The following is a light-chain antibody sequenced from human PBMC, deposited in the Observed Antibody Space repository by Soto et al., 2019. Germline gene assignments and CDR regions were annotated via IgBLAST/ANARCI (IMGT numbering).Light chain of an antibody. Sequence: EIVLTQSPATLSLSPGERATLSCRASQSVRSYLAWYQQKPGQAPRPLIYDASNRATGIPARFSGSGSGTDFTLTISSLEPGDFVVYYCQQRHNWPRTFGQGTKLEIK. CDR3: QQRHNWPRT. CDR1: QSVRSY. V-gene: IGKV3-11*01. CDR2: DAS. J-gene: IGKJ2*01.